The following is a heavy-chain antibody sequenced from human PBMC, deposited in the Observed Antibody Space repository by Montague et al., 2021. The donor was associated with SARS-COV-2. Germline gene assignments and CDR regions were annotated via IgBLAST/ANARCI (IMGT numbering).Heavy chain of an antibody. Sequence: PALVKPTQTLTLTCTFSGFSLSTIGVGVGWIRQPPGKALEWLALSYWDDDKRYSPFLRSRLTITKDNSKNQVVLTMTNMDPVDTATYFCAHSSGVDWLPRSGIDHGGQGTLGPVSS. CDR3: AHSSGVDWLPRSGIDH. J-gene: IGHJ5*02. D-gene: IGHD3-9*01. V-gene: IGHV2-5*02. CDR1: GFSLSTIGVG. CDR2: SYWDDDK.